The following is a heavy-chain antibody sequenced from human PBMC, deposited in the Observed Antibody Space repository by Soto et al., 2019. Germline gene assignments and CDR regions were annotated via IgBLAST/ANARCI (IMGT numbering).Heavy chain of an antibody. V-gene: IGHV4-38-2*02. D-gene: IGHD3-3*01. CDR1: GYSISSGYY. Sequence: SETLSLTCTVSGYSISSGYYWGWIRQPPGKGLEWIGSIYHSGSTYYNPSLKSRVTISVDTSKNQFSLRRSSVTAADTAVYYCARDVGAYYDFWSGYHHDAFDIWGQGTMVTVSS. J-gene: IGHJ3*02. CDR2: IYHSGST. CDR3: ARDVGAYYDFWSGYHHDAFDI.